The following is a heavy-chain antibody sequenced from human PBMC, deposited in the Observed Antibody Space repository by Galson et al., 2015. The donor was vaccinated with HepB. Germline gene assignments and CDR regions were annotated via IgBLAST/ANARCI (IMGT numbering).Heavy chain of an antibody. V-gene: IGHV1-24*01. Sequence: SVKVSCKVSGYTLTELSMHWVRQAPGKGLEWMGGFDPEDGETIYAQKFQGRVTMTEDTSTDTAYMELSSLRSEDTAVYYCATGYYYDSSGYYYFDYWGQGTLVTVSS. CDR2: FDPEDGET. CDR3: ATGYYYDSSGYYYFDY. CDR1: GYTLTELS. D-gene: IGHD3-22*01. J-gene: IGHJ4*02.